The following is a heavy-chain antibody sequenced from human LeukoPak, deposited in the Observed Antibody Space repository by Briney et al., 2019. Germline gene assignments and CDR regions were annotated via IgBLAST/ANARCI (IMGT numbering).Heavy chain of an antibody. V-gene: IGHV4-34*01. CDR1: GGSFSGYY. CDR2: INHSGST. D-gene: IGHD6-6*01. Sequence: SETLSLTCAVYGGSFSGYYWSWIRQPPEKGLEWIGEINHSGSTNYNPSLKSRVIISVDTSKNQFSLKLSSVTAADTAVYYCARGAAARQPYRYWGQGTLVTVSS. J-gene: IGHJ4*02. CDR3: ARGAAARQPYRY.